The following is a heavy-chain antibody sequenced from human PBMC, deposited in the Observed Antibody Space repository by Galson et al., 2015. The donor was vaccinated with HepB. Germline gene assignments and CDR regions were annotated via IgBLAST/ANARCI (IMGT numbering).Heavy chain of an antibody. Sequence: SVKVSCKASGYSFTDYYIHWVRQAPGQGPEWMGWMHPKSGKTKYAQKFQDRVTMTRDTSISTAYMELGSLTSDDTATYYCARVPHGDCSGGTCFSWGMDYWGQGTLVIVS. D-gene: IGHD2-15*01. CDR1: GYSFTDYY. J-gene: IGHJ4*02. CDR3: ARVPHGDCSGGTCFSWGMDY. V-gene: IGHV1-2*02. CDR2: MHPKSGKT.